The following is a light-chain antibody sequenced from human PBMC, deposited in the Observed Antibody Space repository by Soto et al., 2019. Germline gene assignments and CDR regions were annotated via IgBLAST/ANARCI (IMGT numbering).Light chain of an antibody. CDR2: EVH. CDR3: SSYTSRSTLV. V-gene: IGLV2-14*01. Sequence: QSALTQPASVSGSPGQSITISCTGTSSDVGGYNYVSWFQQHPGKAPKLMIYEVHNRPSGVSDRFSGSKFDSTASLTISGLQAEDEANYYCSSYTSRSTLVFGEGTKLTVL. CDR1: SSDVGGYNY. J-gene: IGLJ3*02.